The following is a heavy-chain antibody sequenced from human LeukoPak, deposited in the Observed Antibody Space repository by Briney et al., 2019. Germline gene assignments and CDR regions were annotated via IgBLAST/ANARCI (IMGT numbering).Heavy chain of an antibody. CDR1: GFILSNYG. J-gene: IGHJ4*02. CDR2: FYHSDST. V-gene: IGHV3-66*01. CDR3: AGGITGYSGYDY. D-gene: IGHD5-12*01. Sequence: GGSLRLSCAASGFILSNYGMSWVRQAPGKGLEWVSVFYHSDSTFHADSVRGRFSISRDNSKNRLYLQMNSLRAEDTAVYYCAGGITGYSGYDYWGQGTLVTVSS.